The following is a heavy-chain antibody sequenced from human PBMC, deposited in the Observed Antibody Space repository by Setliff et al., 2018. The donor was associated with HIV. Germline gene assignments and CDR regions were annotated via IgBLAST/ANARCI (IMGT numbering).Heavy chain of an antibody. CDR1: GFTFATYA. Sequence: GGSLRLSCAASGFTFATYAMSWVRQAPGKGLEWVSAISGSGGSTYYADSVKGRFTISRDNSKNTLYLQMNSLRAEDTAVYYCANSGTTAIEYFQHWGQGTLVTVSS. CDR2: ISGSGGST. J-gene: IGHJ1*01. D-gene: IGHD4-17*01. CDR3: ANSGTTAIEYFQH. V-gene: IGHV3-23*01.